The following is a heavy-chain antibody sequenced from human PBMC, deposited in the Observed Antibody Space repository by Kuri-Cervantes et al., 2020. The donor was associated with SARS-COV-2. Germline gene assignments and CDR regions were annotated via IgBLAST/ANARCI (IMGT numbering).Heavy chain of an antibody. CDR1: GFTFSSYE. J-gene: IGHJ6*02. D-gene: IGHD3-3*01. V-gene: IGHV3-48*03. Sequence: GGSLRLSCAASGFTFSSYEMNWVRQAPGKGLEWVSYISSSGSTIYYADSVKGRFTISRDNAKNSLYLQMNSLRAEDTAVYYCAADYDFWSGYYTRRGRHYYYYGMDVWGQGTTVTVSS. CDR2: ISSSGSTI. CDR3: AADYDFWSGYYTRRGRHYYYYGMDV.